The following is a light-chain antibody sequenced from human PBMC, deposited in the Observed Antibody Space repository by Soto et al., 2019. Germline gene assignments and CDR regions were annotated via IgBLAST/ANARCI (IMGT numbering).Light chain of an antibody. CDR3: SSYSSSGTLYV. J-gene: IGLJ1*01. CDR2: DVS. V-gene: IGLV2-14*03. Sequence: QSALTQPASVSGSPGQSITISCTGSSSDVGVYNYVAWYQQHPDKAPKLMIFDVSSRPSGVSNRFSGSKSGSTASLTISGLQAEDEADYFCSSYSSSGTLYVFGTGTKLTVL. CDR1: SSDVGVYNY.